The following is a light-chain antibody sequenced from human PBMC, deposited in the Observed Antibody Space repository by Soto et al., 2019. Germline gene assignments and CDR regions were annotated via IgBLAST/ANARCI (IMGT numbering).Light chain of an antibody. Sequence: DIQMTQSPSTMSASVGDSITITCRASQSVSTWLAWYQQKPGKAPNLLIYDASNLESGIPSRFSGSGAGTEFTLTSSSLQPDDVATYYCQQYNIYWTFGQGTKVEIK. CDR2: DAS. CDR1: QSVSTW. CDR3: QQYNIYWT. J-gene: IGKJ1*01. V-gene: IGKV1-5*01.